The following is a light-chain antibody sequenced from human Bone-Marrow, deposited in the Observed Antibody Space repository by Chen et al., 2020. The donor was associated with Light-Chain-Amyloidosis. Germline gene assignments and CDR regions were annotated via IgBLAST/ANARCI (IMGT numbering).Light chain of an antibody. J-gene: IGLJ3*02. Sequence: NFMLTQPHSVPESPGQTVIISCTRISGSIATNYVQWYQQRPGSSPTTVIYEDDQRPSGVPDRFSGSIDRSSNSASLTISGLKTEDEAGYYCQSYQGSSQGVFGGGTKLTVL. CDR1: SGSIATNY. CDR2: EDD. V-gene: IGLV6-57*01. CDR3: QSYQGSSQGV.